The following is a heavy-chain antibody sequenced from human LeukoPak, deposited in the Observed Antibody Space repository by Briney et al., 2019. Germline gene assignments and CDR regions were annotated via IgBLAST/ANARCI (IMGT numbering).Heavy chain of an antibody. J-gene: IGHJ4*02. CDR2: MNPNSGNT. D-gene: IGHD2-2*01. CDR1: GYTFSSYE. Sequence: GASVTVSCKASGYTFSSYEINWVRQAAGQGPEWMGWMNPNSGNTGYAQNFHGRVTMTRDASIGTAYMELSSLRSEDTAVYYCAARGASTSSLRPLDYWGQGTLVTVSS. CDR3: AARGASTSSLRPLDY. V-gene: IGHV1-8*02.